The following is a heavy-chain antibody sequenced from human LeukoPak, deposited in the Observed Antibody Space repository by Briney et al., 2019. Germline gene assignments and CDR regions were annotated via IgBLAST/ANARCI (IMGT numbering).Heavy chain of an antibody. D-gene: IGHD1-26*01. Sequence: GGSLRLSCAASGFTFSSYAMSWVRQAPGKGLEWVSAISGSGGSTYYADSVKGWFTISRDNSKNTLYLQMNSLRAEDTAVYYCAKLVGATQRPFDYWGQGTLVTVSS. J-gene: IGHJ4*02. CDR1: GFTFSSYA. CDR3: AKLVGATQRPFDY. V-gene: IGHV3-23*01. CDR2: ISGSGGST.